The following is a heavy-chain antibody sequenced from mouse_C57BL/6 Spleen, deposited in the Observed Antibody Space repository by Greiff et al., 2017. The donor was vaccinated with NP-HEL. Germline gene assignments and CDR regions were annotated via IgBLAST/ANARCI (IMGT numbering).Heavy chain of an antibody. J-gene: IGHJ2*01. CDR2: IDPSDSYT. Sequence: QVQLQQPGAELVKPGASVKLSCKASGYTFTSYWMQWVKQRPGQGLEWIGEIDPSDSYTNYNQKFKGKATLTVDTSSSTAYMQLSSLTSEDSAVYYCARWETNYGNYYFDYWGQGTTLTVSS. CDR3: ARWETNYGNYYFDY. CDR1: GYTFTSYW. V-gene: IGHV1-50*01. D-gene: IGHD2-1*01.